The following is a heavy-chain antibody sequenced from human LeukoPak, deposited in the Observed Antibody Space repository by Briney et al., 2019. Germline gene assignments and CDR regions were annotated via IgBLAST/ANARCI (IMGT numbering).Heavy chain of an antibody. D-gene: IGHD3-16*01. CDR3: ARGGGLDV. CDR1: AFIFSSHW. Sequence: GGSLRLSCEGSAFIFSSHWMNWARQAPGKGLEWVASINHNGNVNYYVDSVKGRFTISRDNAKNSLYLQMSNLRAEDTAVYFCARGGGLDVWGQGATVTVSS. CDR2: INHNGNVN. V-gene: IGHV3-7*03. J-gene: IGHJ6*02.